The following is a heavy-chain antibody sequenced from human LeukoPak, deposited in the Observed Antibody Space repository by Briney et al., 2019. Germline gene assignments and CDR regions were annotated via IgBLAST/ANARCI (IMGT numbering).Heavy chain of an antibody. CDR1: GYTLTSYG. Sequence: GASVKVSCKASGYTLTSYGISWVRQAPGQGLEWMGWISAYNGNTNYAQKLQGRVTMTTDTSTSTAYMELRSLRSDDTAVYYCARGHCSSTSCYRGVDYWGQGTLVTVSS. J-gene: IGHJ4*02. CDR3: ARGHCSSTSCYRGVDY. CDR2: ISAYNGNT. D-gene: IGHD2-2*01. V-gene: IGHV1-18*01.